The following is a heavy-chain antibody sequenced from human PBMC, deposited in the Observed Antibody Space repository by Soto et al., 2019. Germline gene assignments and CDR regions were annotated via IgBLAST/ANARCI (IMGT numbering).Heavy chain of an antibody. D-gene: IGHD3-10*01. CDR3: AREGAMVRGAAGYGMDV. Sequence: QVQLVESGGGVVQPGRSLRLSCAASGFTFSSYAMHWVRQAPGKGLEWVAVISYDGSNKYYADSVKGRFTISRDNSKNTLYLQMNSLRAEDTAVYYCAREGAMVRGAAGYGMDVWGQGTTVTVSS. V-gene: IGHV3-30-3*01. J-gene: IGHJ6*02. CDR2: ISYDGSNK. CDR1: GFTFSSYA.